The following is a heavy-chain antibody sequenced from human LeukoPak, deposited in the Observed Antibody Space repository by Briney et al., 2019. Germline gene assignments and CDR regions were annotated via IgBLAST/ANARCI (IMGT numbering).Heavy chain of an antibody. J-gene: IGHJ4*02. Sequence: ASVKVSCKASGYTFTGYYMHWVRQAPGQGLEWMGWINPNSGGTNYAQKFQGRVTMTRDTSISTAYMELSRLRSDDTAVYYCARESIAGNYGSGSHTDYWGQGTLVTVSS. CDR2: INPNSGGT. D-gene: IGHD3-10*01. CDR3: ARESIAGNYGSGSHTDY. V-gene: IGHV1-2*02. CDR1: GYTFTGYY.